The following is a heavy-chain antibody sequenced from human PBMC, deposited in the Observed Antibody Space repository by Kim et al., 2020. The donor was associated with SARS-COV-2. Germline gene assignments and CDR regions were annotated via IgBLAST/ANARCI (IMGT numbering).Heavy chain of an antibody. D-gene: IGHD6-13*01. Sequence: GGSLRLSCAASGFTFDDYAMHWVRQAPGKGLEWVSGISWNSGSIGYADSVKGRFTISRDNAKNSLYLQMNSLRAEDTALYYCVKDTRLAAAGTFFYYWG. CDR3: VKDTRLAAAGTFFYY. CDR2: ISWNSGSI. J-gene: IGHJ4*01. CDR1: GFTFDDYA. V-gene: IGHV3-9*01.